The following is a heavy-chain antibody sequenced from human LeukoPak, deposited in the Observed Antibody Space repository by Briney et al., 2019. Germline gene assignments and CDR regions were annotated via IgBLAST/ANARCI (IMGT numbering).Heavy chain of an antibody. CDR1: GFTFSSYW. CDR3: ARDPAVYATHLRQLSSGYYFADYYFDY. V-gene: IGHV3-74*01. Sequence: PGGSLRLSCAASGFTFSSYWMHWVRHAPGKGLVWVSRFNSDGSNTRYADSVKGRFTISRDNAKNTLYLQMNSLRAEDTAVYYCARDPAVYATHLRQLSSGYYFADYYFDYWGQGTLVTVSS. CDR2: FNSDGSNT. D-gene: IGHD3-22*01. J-gene: IGHJ4*02.